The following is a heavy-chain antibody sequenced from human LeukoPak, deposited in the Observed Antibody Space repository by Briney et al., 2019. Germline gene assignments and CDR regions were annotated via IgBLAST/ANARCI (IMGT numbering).Heavy chain of an antibody. Sequence: ASVTVSYKASGYTFTSYDINWVRQATGQGLEWMGWMNPNSGNTGYAQKFQGRVNMTRNTSISTAYMELSSLRSEDTAVYYCARKPCSSTSCKRRGGPAKYNWFDPWGQGTLVTVSS. CDR2: MNPNSGNT. V-gene: IGHV1-8*01. J-gene: IGHJ5*02. D-gene: IGHD2-2*01. CDR1: GYTFTSYD. CDR3: ARKPCSSTSCKRRGGPAKYNWFDP.